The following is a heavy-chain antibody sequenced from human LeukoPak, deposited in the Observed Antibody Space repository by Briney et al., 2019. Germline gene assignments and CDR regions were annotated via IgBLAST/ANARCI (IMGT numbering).Heavy chain of an antibody. CDR1: GYTFTSYD. Sequence: ASVKVSCKASGYTFTSYDINWVRQATGQGLEWMGWMNPNSGNTGYAQKFQGRVTMTRNTSISTAYMELSSLRSEDTAVCYCARGRWRITMVRRYYFDYWGQGTLVTVSS. CDR2: MNPNSGNT. J-gene: IGHJ4*02. D-gene: IGHD3-10*01. V-gene: IGHV1-8*01. CDR3: ARGRWRITMVRRYYFDY.